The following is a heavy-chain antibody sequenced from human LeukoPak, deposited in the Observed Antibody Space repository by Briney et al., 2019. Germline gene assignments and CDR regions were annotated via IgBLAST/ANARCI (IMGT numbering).Heavy chain of an antibody. D-gene: IGHD6-19*01. CDR3: ASPWGAVAGIDY. V-gene: IGHV4-39*01. CDR2: IYYSGST. CDR1: GGSISSSSYY. Sequence: SETLSLTCTVSGGSISSSSYYWGWIRQPPGKGLEWIGSIYYSGSTYYNPSLKSRVTLSVDTSKNQFSLKLSSVTAADTAVYYCASPWGAVAGIDYWGQGTLVTVSS. J-gene: IGHJ4*02.